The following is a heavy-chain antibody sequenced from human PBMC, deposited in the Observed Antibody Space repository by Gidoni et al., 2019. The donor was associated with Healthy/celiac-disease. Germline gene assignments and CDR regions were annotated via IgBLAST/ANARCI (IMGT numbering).Heavy chain of an antibody. V-gene: IGHV3-53*02. D-gene: IGHD4-4*01. J-gene: IGHJ2*01. CDR1: GLPVSRNY. CDR3: ARGTTVTTRISYWYFDL. CDR2: SYGGGNT. Sequence: EVQLVETGGGLIKPGGSLSLSCPASGLPVSRNYMSWVRQATGKGLEWVSVSYGGGNTYYAASVKGRFTISRDNSKNTLYLQMNSLRAEDTAVYDCARGTTVTTRISYWYFDLWGRGTLVTVSS.